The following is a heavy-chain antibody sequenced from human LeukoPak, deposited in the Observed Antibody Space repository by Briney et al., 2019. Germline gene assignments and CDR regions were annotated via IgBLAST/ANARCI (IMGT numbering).Heavy chain of an antibody. D-gene: IGHD4-11*01. V-gene: IGHV1-8*01. Sequence: GASVTVSCKASGYTFTSYDINWVRQATGQGLEWMGWMNPNSGNTGYAQKFQGRVTMTRNTSISTAYMELSSLRAEDTAVYYCARAGRAVTTPFDYWGQGTLVTVSS. CDR2: MNPNSGNT. J-gene: IGHJ4*02. CDR1: GYTFTSYD. CDR3: ARAGRAVTTPFDY.